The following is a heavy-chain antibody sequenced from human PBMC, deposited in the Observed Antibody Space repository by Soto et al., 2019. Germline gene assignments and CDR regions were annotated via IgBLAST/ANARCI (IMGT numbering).Heavy chain of an antibody. Sequence: SETLSLTCAVYGGSFSGYYWSWIRQPPGKGLEWIGEINHSGSTNYNPSLKSRVTISVDTSKNQFSLKLSSVTAADTAVYYCAREKRGYSYGCDYWGQGTLVTVSS. J-gene: IGHJ4*02. CDR3: AREKRGYSYGCDY. V-gene: IGHV4-34*01. CDR2: INHSGST. CDR1: GGSFSGYY. D-gene: IGHD5-18*01.